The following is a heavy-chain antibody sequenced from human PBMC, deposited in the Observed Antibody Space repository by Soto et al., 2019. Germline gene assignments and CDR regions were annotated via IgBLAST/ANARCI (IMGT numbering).Heavy chain of an antibody. CDR3: AKDLILRFLEDYAFDI. V-gene: IGHV3-23*01. J-gene: IGHJ3*02. D-gene: IGHD3-3*01. Sequence: EVQLLESGGGLVQPGGSLRLSCAASGFTFSSYAMSWVRQAPGKGLEWVSAISGSGGSTYYADSVKGRFTISRDNSKNTLYLQMNSLRAEDTAVYYCAKDLILRFLEDYAFDIWGQGTMVTVSS. CDR1: GFTFSSYA. CDR2: ISGSGGST.